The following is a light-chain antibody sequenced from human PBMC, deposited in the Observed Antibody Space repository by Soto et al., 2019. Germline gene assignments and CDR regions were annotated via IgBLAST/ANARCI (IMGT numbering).Light chain of an antibody. J-gene: IGLJ2*01. CDR2: RNN. Sequence: QSVLTQPPSSSGTPGQRVTISCSGSSSNIGKNYVYWYQQLPGTAPKLLIYRNNQRPSGVPDRFSGSKSGTSASLAISGLRSEDEADYYCAAWDDSLSVLFGGWTKLTVL. CDR3: AAWDDSLSVL. CDR1: SSNIGKNY. V-gene: IGLV1-47*01.